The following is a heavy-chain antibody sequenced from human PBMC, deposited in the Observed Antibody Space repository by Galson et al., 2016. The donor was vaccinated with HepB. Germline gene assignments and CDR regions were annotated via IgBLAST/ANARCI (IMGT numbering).Heavy chain of an antibody. J-gene: IGHJ4*02. V-gene: IGHV1-3*01. D-gene: IGHD6-19*01. CDR2: INAGNGNT. CDR3: ARTLSSGWFVYFDY. Sequence: SCKASGYTFTRYTMHWVRQAPGQRLEWMGWINAGNGNTKYSQKFQGRDTISRDTSASTGYMELSSLRSEDTAVYYCARTLSSGWFVYFDYWGQGTLVTASS. CDR1: GYTFTRYT.